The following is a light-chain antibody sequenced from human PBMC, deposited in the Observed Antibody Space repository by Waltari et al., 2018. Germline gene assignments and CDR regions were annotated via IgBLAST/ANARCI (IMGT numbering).Light chain of an antibody. CDR2: GAS. CDR1: QSVSHSN. J-gene: IGKJ4*01. V-gene: IGKV3-20*01. Sequence: EIVLTQSPGTLSLSPGERATLSCRATQSVSHSNLAWYQQKGGQAPRLLIYGASSRATGIPDRFSGSGSGTDFTLSISRREPEDYGVYYCQQYAGSPITFGGGTKVEI. CDR3: QQYAGSPIT.